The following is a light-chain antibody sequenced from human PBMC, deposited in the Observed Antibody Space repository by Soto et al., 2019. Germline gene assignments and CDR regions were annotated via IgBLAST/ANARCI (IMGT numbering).Light chain of an antibody. CDR2: DVT. Sequence: QSVLTQPASLSGSPGQSITSSCTGTSSDIGAYDYVSWFQQHPGKAPKLMIYDVTKRPSGVPDRFSGSKSGNTASLTISGLQAEDEADYYCCSFAGSYSYVFGIGTKVT. CDR3: CSFAGSYSYV. V-gene: IGLV2-11*01. J-gene: IGLJ1*01. CDR1: SSDIGAYDY.